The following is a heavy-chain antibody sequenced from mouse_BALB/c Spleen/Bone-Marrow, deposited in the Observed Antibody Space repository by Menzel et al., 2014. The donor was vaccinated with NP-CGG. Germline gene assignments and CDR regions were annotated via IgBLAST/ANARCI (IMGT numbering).Heavy chain of an antibody. CDR1: GYSITSDYA. V-gene: IGHV3-2*02. J-gene: IGHJ3*01. CDR3: TRGTTAGFAY. Sequence: EVKLVDSGPGLVKPSQSLSLTCTVTGYSITSDYAWNWIQQFPGNKLEWMGYISYSANTNYNPSLKSRISITRDTSKNQFFLQLNSVTAEDTATYYCTRGTTAGFAYWGLGTLVTVSA. D-gene: IGHD1-2*01. CDR2: ISYSANT.